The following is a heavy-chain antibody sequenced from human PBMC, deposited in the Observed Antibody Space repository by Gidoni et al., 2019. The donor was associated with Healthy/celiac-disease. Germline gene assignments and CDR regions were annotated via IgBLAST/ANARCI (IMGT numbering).Heavy chain of an antibody. CDR2: IYSGGST. D-gene: IGHD3-22*01. J-gene: IGHJ3*02. CDR3: ARDIGYDSSPDAFDI. CDR1: GFTVSSNY. V-gene: IGHV3-66*01. Sequence: EVQLVESGGGLVQPGGSLRLSCAASGFTVSSNYMSWVRQAPGKGLEWVSVIYSGGSTYYADSVKGRFTISRDNSKNTLYLQMNSLRAEDTAVYYCARDIGYDSSPDAFDIWGQGTMVTVSS.